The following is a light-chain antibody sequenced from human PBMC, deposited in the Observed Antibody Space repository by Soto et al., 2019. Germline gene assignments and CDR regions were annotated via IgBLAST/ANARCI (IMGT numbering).Light chain of an antibody. V-gene: IGKV1-5*03. CDR2: KAS. CDR3: QQYYSYSWT. Sequence: DIQMTQSPSTLSASVGDRVTITCRASQSIRSWLAWYQQKPGKAPKLLIYKASSLESGVPSRFSGSGSGTEFTLTISSLQPDDFATYYCQQYYSYSWTFGPGDKVEIK. J-gene: IGKJ1*01. CDR1: QSIRSW.